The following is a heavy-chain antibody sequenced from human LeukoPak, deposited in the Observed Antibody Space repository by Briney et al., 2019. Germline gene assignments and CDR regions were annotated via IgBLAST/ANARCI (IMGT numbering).Heavy chain of an antibody. D-gene: IGHD3-22*01. CDR3: ARALRYDDSSGYYAY. CDR1: GYTFTGHY. V-gene: IGHV1-2*02. J-gene: IGHJ4*01. CDR2: INPKSGVT. Sequence: GASVKVSCKASGYTFTGHYMHWVRQGPGQGAEWMGWINPKSGVTNYAQTFQGRVTMTRDTSISIVYMELSRLTLDDTAVYYCARALRYDDSSGYYAYWGQGTPVTVSS.